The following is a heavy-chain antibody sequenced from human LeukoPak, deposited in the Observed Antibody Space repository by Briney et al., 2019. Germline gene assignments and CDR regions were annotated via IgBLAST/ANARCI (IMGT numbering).Heavy chain of an antibody. CDR1: GDSVSGSPAV. V-gene: IGHV6-1*01. Sequence: SQTLSLTCAISGDSVSGSPAVWNWIRQSPSRGLEWLGRAYYRSKWFIDYALSVKGRITSTPDTSKNQFSLQLNSVTAEDTAVYYWARGAVRGGTNFDYWGQGTLVTVSS. CDR2: AYYRSKWFI. J-gene: IGHJ4*02. D-gene: IGHD3-10*01. CDR3: ARGAVRGGTNFDY.